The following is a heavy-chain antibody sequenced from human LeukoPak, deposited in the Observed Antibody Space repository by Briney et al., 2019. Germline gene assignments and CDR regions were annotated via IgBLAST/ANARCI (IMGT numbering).Heavy chain of an antibody. CDR3: ARERSGWYLDY. CDR1: GFTFSDHY. D-gene: IGHD6-19*01. V-gene: IGHV3-72*01. J-gene: IGHJ4*02. CDR2: TRNKANSYTT. Sequence: GGSLRLSCAASGFTFSDHYIDWVRQAPGKGLEWVGRTRNKANSYTTEYAASVKCRFTISRDDSNKSLYLQMNSLKTEDTAVYYCARERSGWYLDYWGQGTLVTVSS.